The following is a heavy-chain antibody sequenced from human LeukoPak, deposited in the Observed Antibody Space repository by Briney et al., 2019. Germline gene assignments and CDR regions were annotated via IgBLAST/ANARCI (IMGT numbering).Heavy chain of an antibody. J-gene: IGHJ4*02. CDR1: GYTFSSYG. D-gene: IGHD3-3*01. CDR2: ISAYGHT. Sequence: ASVKVSCKTSGYTFSSYGITWVRQAPGQGLEWKGWISAYGHTKLARNLKARVTVTIDTSTTTAYMQLRSLSSDDTAVYFCARETASGYLGFDFWGQGTLITVSS. CDR3: ARETASGYLGFDF. V-gene: IGHV1-18*01.